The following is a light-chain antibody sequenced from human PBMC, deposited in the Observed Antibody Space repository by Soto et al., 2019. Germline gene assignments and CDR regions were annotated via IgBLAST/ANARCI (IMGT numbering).Light chain of an antibody. V-gene: IGLV2-14*03. CDR1: SSDVGAYNY. Sequence: QSVLTQPASVSGSPGQSITISCTGTSSDVGAYNYDSWYQQHHPGEAPKLIIYDVSHRPPGVSNRFSGSKSGNTASLTISGLQTEDEADYYCSSYTSDTTYVFGTGTKVTVL. CDR3: SSYTSDTTYV. J-gene: IGLJ1*01. CDR2: DVS.